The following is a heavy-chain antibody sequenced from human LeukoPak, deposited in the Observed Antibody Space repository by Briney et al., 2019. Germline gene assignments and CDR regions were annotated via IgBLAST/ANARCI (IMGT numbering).Heavy chain of an antibody. CDR3: ATDYYYDSSGPSYAFDI. J-gene: IGHJ3*02. D-gene: IGHD3-22*01. CDR2: ISYDGSNK. V-gene: IGHV3-30*04. CDR1: GFTFSSYA. Sequence: GGSLRLSCAASGFTFSSYAMHWVRQAPGKGLEWVAVISYDGSNKYYADSVKGRFTISRDNSKNTLYLQMNSLRAEDTAVYYCATDYYYDSSGPSYAFDIWGQGTMVTVSS.